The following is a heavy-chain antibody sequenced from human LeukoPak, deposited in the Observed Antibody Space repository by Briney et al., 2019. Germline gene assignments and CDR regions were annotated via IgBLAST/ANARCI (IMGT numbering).Heavy chain of an antibody. J-gene: IGHJ6*03. D-gene: IGHD6-19*01. CDR1: GFTFSSYW. V-gene: IGHV3-74*01. CDR3: GRYGLGYYYMDV. Sequence: GSLRLSWAASGFTFSSYWMHWVRQAPGKGLEWVSRINSDGSSTDYADSVKGRFTISRDNAKNTLFLQMNSLRAEDTAVYYCGRYGLGYYYMDVWGKGTTVTVSS. CDR2: INSDGSST.